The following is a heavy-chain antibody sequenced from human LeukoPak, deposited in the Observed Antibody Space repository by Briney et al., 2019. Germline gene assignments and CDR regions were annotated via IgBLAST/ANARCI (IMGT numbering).Heavy chain of an antibody. Sequence: GGSLRLSCAASGFTFSSYCMDWVRQTPGKGLEWVSSISSSSSYIYYADSVKGRFTISRDNAKNSLYLQMSSLRAGDTGVYYCARFRRIQLWLKSAFDIWGQGTMVTVSS. D-gene: IGHD5-18*01. CDR1: GFTFSSYC. CDR2: ISSSSSYI. CDR3: ARFRRIQLWLKSAFDI. J-gene: IGHJ3*02. V-gene: IGHV3-21*01.